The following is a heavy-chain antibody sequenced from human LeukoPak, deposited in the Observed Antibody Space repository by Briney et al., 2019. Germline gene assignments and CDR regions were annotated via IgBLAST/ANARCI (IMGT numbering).Heavy chain of an antibody. CDR2: IYTSGST. J-gene: IGHJ4*02. Sequence: PSETLSLTCTVSGGSISSSSYSWSWIRQPAEKGLEWIGRIYTSGSTNYNPSLKSRVTISVDKSKNQFSLKLTSVTAADTAVYYCARDNDSGLSYFDYWGQGTLVTVSS. V-gene: IGHV4-61*02. D-gene: IGHD3-9*01. CDR1: GGSISSSSYS. CDR3: ARDNDSGLSYFDY.